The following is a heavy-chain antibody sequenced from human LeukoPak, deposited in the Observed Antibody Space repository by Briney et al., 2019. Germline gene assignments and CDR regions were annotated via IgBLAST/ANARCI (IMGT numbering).Heavy chain of an antibody. D-gene: IGHD1-26*01. CDR3: ARGEWDLLFDY. CDR1: GGSISSYY. J-gene: IGHJ4*02. Sequence: PSETLSLTCTVSGGSISSYYWSWIRQPPGKGLEWIGYIYYSGSTKYNPSLKSRVTISIDTSKNQFSLKLSSVTAADTAVYYCARGEWDLLFDYWGQGTLVTVSS. CDR2: IYYSGST. V-gene: IGHV4-59*01.